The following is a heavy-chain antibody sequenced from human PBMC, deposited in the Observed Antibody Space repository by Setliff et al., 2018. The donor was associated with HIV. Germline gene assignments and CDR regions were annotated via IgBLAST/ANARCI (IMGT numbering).Heavy chain of an antibody. CDR1: GFTFSSYW. V-gene: IGHV3-74*01. Sequence: GGSLRLSCAASGFTFSSYWMHWVRQAPGKGLVWVSFIGGHGSIIHYADSVKGRFTISRDNAKNSVYLQMHSLRAEDTAVYFCAAVPWGHSSLIIDHWGQGTPVTVSS. CDR3: AAVPWGHSSLIIDH. D-gene: IGHD3-16*01. J-gene: IGHJ4*02. CDR2: IGGHGSII.